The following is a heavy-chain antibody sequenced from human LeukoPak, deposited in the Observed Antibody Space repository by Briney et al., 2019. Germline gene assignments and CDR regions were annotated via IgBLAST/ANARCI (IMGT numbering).Heavy chain of an antibody. CDR2: IQQDGSEK. D-gene: IGHD5-18*01. Sequence: TGGSLRLSCAASGFTFKGYWMSWVRQAPGKGLEWVANIQQDGSEKKYVDSVKGRFTISRDNAKNSLYLQMDSLRAEDTAVYYCVRLRYTYGKNFDCWGQGTLVPVSS. V-gene: IGHV3-7*01. CDR3: VRLRYTYGKNFDC. J-gene: IGHJ4*02. CDR1: GFTFKGYW.